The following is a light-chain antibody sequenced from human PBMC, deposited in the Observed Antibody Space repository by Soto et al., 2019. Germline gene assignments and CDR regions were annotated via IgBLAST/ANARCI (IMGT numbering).Light chain of an antibody. CDR1: SSDVGGYNY. CDR2: DVS. Sequence: QSALTQPASVSGSTRQSITISCTGTSSDVGGYNYVSWYQQHPGKAPKLMIYDVSNRPSGVSNRFSGSKSGNTASLTISGLQAEDEADYYCSSYTSSSTLEFGGGTKLTVL. CDR3: SSYTSSSTLE. J-gene: IGLJ3*02. V-gene: IGLV2-14*01.